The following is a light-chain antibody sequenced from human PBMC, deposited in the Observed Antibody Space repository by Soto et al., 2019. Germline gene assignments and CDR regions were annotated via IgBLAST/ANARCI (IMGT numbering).Light chain of an antibody. V-gene: IGLV1-40*01. CDR1: SSNIGAGYD. J-gene: IGLJ3*02. CDR3: QSYDRSLIGAV. Sequence: QPVLTQPPSVSGAPGQRVTISCTGSSSNIGAGYDVDWYQQLPGTAPKLLIYGNNNRPSGVPDRFSGSRSVTSASLAITGLQAEDEADYYCQSYDRSLIGAVFGGGTQLTVL. CDR2: GNN.